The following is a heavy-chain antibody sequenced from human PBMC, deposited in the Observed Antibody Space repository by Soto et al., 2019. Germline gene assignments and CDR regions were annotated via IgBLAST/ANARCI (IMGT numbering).Heavy chain of an antibody. J-gene: IGHJ4*02. Sequence: GGSLRLSCAASGFTFSSYSMNWVRQAPGKGLEWVSYISSSSSTICYADSVKGRFTISRDNAKNSLYLQMNSLRAEDTALYYCARDKDYDILSPFDYWGQGTLVTVSS. CDR3: ARDKDYDILSPFDY. V-gene: IGHV3-48*01. CDR2: ISSSSSTI. CDR1: GFTFSSYS. D-gene: IGHD3-9*01.